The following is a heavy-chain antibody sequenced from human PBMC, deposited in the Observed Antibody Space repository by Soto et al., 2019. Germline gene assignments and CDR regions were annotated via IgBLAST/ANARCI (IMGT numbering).Heavy chain of an antibody. CDR3: GKERRGSGWFVCSY. D-gene: IGHD6-19*01. CDR1: GFTFSSYA. V-gene: IGHV3-23*01. J-gene: IGHJ4*02. CDR2: IRGNGADT. Sequence: GGSLRLSCAASGFTFSSYAMSWVRQAPGKGLGWVSAIRGNGADTSYADSVRGRFTISRDNSKDTLFLQMNSLRADDTAVYHCGKERRGSGWFVCSYWGQGMLVTVYS.